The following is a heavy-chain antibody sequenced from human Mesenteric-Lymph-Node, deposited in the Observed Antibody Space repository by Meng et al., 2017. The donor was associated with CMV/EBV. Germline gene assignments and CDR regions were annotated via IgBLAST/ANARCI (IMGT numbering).Heavy chain of an antibody. J-gene: IGHJ4*02. CDR1: GFTFSSYE. CDR3: VRGGSPRGYFVY. V-gene: IGHV3-48*03. D-gene: IGHD2-15*01. Sequence: GGSLRLSCAASGFTFSSYEMNWVRQAPGKGLEWVSYISSSGSTIYYADSVKGRFTISRDNAKNSLYIQMNSLRAEDTAVYYCVRGGSPRGYFVYWGQGALVTVSS. CDR2: ISSSGSTI.